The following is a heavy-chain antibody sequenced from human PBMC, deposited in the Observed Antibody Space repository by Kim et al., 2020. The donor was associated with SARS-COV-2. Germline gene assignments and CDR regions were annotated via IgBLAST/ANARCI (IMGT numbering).Heavy chain of an antibody. CDR2: GKA. Sequence: GKANYAQKFQGRGTITADKSTSTAYMELSSLRSEDTAVYYCATPYSSGGYWGQGTLVTVSS. CDR3: ATPYSSGGY. V-gene: IGHV1-69*02. D-gene: IGHD6-19*01. J-gene: IGHJ4*02.